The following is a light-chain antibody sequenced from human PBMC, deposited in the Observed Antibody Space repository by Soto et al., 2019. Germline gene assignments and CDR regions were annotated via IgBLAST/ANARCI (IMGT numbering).Light chain of an antibody. J-gene: IGKJ1*01. CDR3: QQYGSSPTCT. V-gene: IGKV3-20*01. Sequence: EIVLTQSPGTLSLSPGERATLSCRASQSVNSNFLAWYQQKPGQAPRLLIYDASSRATGIPDRFSGSRSGTNFTLPTSRREPEDFAVYYCQQYGSSPTCTFGQGTKVEIK. CDR2: DAS. CDR1: QSVNSNF.